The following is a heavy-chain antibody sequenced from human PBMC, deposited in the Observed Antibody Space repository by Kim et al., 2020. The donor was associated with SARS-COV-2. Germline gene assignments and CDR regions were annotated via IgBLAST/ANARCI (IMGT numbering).Heavy chain of an antibody. CDR1: GFTFSSYW. CDR3: AREYISSSGLDC. CDR2: IKEDGSVE. Sequence: GGSLRLSCVASGFTFSSYWMACVRQAPGKGLEWVGNIKEDGSVENYVDSVKGRFTISRDNTENSVYLQMNSLRAEDTAIYYCAREYISSSGLDCWGQGTL. V-gene: IGHV3-7*01. D-gene: IGHD6-6*01. J-gene: IGHJ4*02.